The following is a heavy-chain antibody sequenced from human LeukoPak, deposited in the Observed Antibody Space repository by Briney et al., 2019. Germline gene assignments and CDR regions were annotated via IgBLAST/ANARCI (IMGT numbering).Heavy chain of an antibody. J-gene: IGHJ4*02. V-gene: IGHV3-9*01. CDR1: GFTFDDYA. D-gene: IGHD3-16*02. CDR2: ISWYSGSI. CDR3: AKDSRMITFGGVIVRAFY. Sequence: GGSLRLSCAASGFTFDDYAMHWLRPAPGKGLEWVSGISWYSGSIGYADSVKGRFTISRDNAKNSLYLQMNSLRAEDTALYYCAKDSRMITFGGVIVRAFYWGQGTLVTVSS.